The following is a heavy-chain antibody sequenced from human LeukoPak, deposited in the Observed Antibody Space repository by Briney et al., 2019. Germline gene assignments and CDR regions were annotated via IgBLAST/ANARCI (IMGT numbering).Heavy chain of an antibody. CDR3: AKGDLDILTGSGGFEY. CDR2: ISWNSGSI. J-gene: IGHJ4*02. V-gene: IGHV3-9*01. D-gene: IGHD3-9*01. CDR1: TLTFDEYA. Sequence: SLRPACAVDTLTFDEYAMEWDRQAEGKGLEWDSGISWNSGSIGDADPVKGRFTISSDNATNSLYLQMLSLRAEDTALYYCAKGDLDILTGSGGFEYWGQGHLTTVTS.